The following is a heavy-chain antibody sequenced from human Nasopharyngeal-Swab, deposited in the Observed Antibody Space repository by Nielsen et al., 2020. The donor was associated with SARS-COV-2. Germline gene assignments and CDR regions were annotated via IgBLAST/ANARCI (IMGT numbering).Heavy chain of an antibody. J-gene: IGHJ5*02. CDR1: RFTFDDYA. Sequence: SLKISCAASRFTFDDYAMHWVRQAPGKGLEWVSGISWNSGSIGYADSVKGRFTISRDNAKNSLYLQMNSLRAEDTALYYCAKAYSSGWSVVWFDPWGQGTLVTVSS. CDR3: AKAYSSGWSVVWFDP. D-gene: IGHD6-19*01. V-gene: IGHV3-9*01. CDR2: ISWNSGSI.